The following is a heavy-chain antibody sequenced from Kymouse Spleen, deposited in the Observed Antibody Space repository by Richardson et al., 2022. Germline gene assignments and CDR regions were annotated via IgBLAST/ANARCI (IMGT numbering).Heavy chain of an antibody. CDR1: GGSISSGGYY. Sequence: QVQLQESGPGLVKPSQTLSLTCTVSGGSISSGGYYWSWIRQHPGKGLEWIGYIYYSGSTYYNPSLKSRVTISVDTSKNQFSLKLSSVTAADTAVYYCAWSYSSSSQLCYYGMDVWGQGTTVTVSS. CDR2: IYYSGST. J-gene: IGHJ6*02. CDR3: AWSYSSSSQLCYYGMDV. V-gene: IGHV4-31*03. D-gene: IGHD6-13*01.